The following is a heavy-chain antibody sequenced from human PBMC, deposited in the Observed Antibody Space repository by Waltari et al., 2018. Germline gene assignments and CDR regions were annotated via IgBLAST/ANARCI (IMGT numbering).Heavy chain of an antibody. D-gene: IGHD1-26*01. J-gene: IGHJ4*02. Sequence: QVQLVQSGAEVKKPGASVKVSCMASGYTFTGYYMHWVRQAPGQGLEWMGMLNAISGGTNYAQKFQGRVTMTRDTSISTAYMELSRLRSDDTAVYYCASYGGSLDPYFDYWCQGTLVTVSS. CDR3: ASYGGSLDPYFDY. CDR1: GYTFTGYY. V-gene: IGHV1-2*02. CDR2: LNAISGGT.